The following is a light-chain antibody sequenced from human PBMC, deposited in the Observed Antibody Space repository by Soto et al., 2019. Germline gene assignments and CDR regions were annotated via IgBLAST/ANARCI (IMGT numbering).Light chain of an antibody. CDR1: SSNIGNNF. V-gene: IGLV1-51*02. Sequence: QSVLTQPPSVSAAPGQMVTISCSGSSSNIGNNFVSWFQQLPGTAPRLLIYENNKRPSGVPDRFSGSKSGTSATLGITGLQTGDEADYYCGEWDGSRSGYVLGTGTKATV. CDR3: GEWDGSRSGYV. CDR2: ENN. J-gene: IGLJ1*01.